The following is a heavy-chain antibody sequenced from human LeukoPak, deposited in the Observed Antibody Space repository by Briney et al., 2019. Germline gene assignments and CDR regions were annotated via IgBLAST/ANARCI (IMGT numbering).Heavy chain of an antibody. D-gene: IGHD3-22*01. CDR2: INPNSGGT. CDR1: GYTFTGYY. V-gene: IGHV1-2*02. J-gene: IGHJ5*02. Sequence: ASVKVSCKASGYTFTGYYMHWVRQAPGQGLEWMGWINPNSGGTNYARKFQGRVTMTRDTSISTAYMELSRLRSDDTAVYYCAATDYYDSSGYYHWGQGTLVTVSS. CDR3: AATDYYDSSGYYH.